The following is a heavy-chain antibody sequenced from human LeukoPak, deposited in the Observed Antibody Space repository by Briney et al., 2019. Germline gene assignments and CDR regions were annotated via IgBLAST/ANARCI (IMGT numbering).Heavy chain of an antibody. CDR3: ARGGYNSYYYYYYMDV. D-gene: IGHD5-24*01. CDR2: IYTSGST. Sequence: SETLSLTCTVSGGSISSGNYYWSWIRQPAGKGLEWIGHIYTSGSTNYNPSLKSRVTISIDTSKNRFSLQLSSVTAADTAVYYCARGGYNSYYYYYYMDVWGKGTTVTVSS. V-gene: IGHV4-61*09. J-gene: IGHJ6*03. CDR1: GGSISSGNYY.